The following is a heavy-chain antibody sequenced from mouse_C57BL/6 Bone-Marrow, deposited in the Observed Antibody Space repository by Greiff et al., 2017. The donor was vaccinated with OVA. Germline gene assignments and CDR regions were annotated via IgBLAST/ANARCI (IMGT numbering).Heavy chain of an antibody. D-gene: IGHD1-1*01. Sequence: EVKLVESGGGLVKPGGSLKLSCAASGFTFSDYGMHWVRQAPEKGLEWVAYISSGSSTIYYADTVKGRFTISRDNAKNTLFLQMTSLRSEDTAMYYCASYYYYGSSYGWLAYWGQGTLVTVSA. CDR3: ASYYYYGSSYGWLAY. CDR2: ISSGSSTI. V-gene: IGHV5-17*01. CDR1: GFTFSDYG. J-gene: IGHJ3*01.